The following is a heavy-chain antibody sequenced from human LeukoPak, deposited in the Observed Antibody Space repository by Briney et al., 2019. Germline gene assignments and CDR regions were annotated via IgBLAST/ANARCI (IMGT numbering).Heavy chain of an antibody. Sequence: GGSLRLSCGASGFTFSTYWMHWVGQAPAKGLVWVSRIHSLGSSTAYADSVKGRLTISRDNAKNTVYLQMNSLRAEDTAVYYCAGVRSNGPRAFDYWGQGSLVTVSS. CDR1: GFTFSTYW. CDR3: AGVRSNGPRAFDY. CDR2: IHSLGSST. J-gene: IGHJ4*02. D-gene: IGHD2-8*01. V-gene: IGHV3-74*01.